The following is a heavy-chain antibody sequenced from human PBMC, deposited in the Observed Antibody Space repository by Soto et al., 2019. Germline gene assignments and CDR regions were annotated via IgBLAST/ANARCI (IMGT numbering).Heavy chain of an antibody. CDR2: IYHSGST. J-gene: IGHJ4*02. V-gene: IGHV4-30-2*01. Sequence: SLTCAVSGGSISSGGYSWSWIRQPPGKGLEWIGYIYHSGSTYYNPSLKSRVTISVDRSKNQFSLKLSSVTAADTAVYYCARGSGWYVIDYWGQGTLVTVSS. CDR1: GGSISSGGYS. D-gene: IGHD6-19*01. CDR3: ARGSGWYVIDY.